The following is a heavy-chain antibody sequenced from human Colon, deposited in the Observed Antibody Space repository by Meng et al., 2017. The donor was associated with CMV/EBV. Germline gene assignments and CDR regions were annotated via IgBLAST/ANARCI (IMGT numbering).Heavy chain of an antibody. J-gene: IGHJ4*02. D-gene: IGHD5-18*01. V-gene: IGHV3-48*03. Sequence: GGSLRLSCAASGFTFSSYEMNWVRQAPGKGLEWVSYISSSGSTIYYADSVKGRFTITRDNAKDSLYLQMNSLRAEDTAVYYCARSGYNYGSGFDYWGQGTLVTVSS. CDR2: ISSSGSTI. CDR3: ARSGYNYGSGFDY. CDR1: GFTFSSYE.